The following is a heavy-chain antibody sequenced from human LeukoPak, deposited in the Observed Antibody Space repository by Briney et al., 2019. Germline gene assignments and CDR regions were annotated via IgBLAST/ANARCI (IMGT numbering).Heavy chain of an antibody. J-gene: IGHJ4*02. D-gene: IGHD5-18*01. CDR1: GGSISSSSYY. CDR3: ARIPAGQRGYSYGAYYFDY. V-gene: IGHV4-39*01. CDR2: IYYSGST. Sequence: SETLSLTCTVSGGSISSSSYYWGWIRQPPGKGLEWIGSIYYSGSTYYNPSLKSRVTISVDTSKNQFSLKLSSVTAADTAVYYCARIPAGQRGYSYGAYYFDYWGQGTLVTVSS.